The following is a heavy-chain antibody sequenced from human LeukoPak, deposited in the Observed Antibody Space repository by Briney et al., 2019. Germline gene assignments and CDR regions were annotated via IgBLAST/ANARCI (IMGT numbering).Heavy chain of an antibody. Sequence: GGSLRLSCAASGFTFSSYWMHWVRQAPGKGLVWVSLINTDGSITNNADSVKGRFTISRDNAKNTLYLQMSSLRAEDTAVYYCAGSVAGAGLLWGQGTLVTVSS. CDR1: GFTFSSYW. CDR2: INTDGSIT. V-gene: IGHV3-74*01. J-gene: IGHJ1*01. D-gene: IGHD6-13*01. CDR3: AGSVAGAGLL.